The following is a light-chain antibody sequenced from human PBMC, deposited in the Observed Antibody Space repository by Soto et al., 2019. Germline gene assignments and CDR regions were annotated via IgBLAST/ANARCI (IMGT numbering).Light chain of an antibody. CDR2: DAS. V-gene: IGKV1-5*01. CDR1: QSISSW. J-gene: IGKJ1*01. CDR3: QQYNSSSGT. Sequence: DIQMTQSPSTLSASVGDRVTITCRASQSISSWLAWYQQKPGKAPKLLIYDASCLENGVPSRFSGSGSGTEFTLTISSLQPDDFATYYCQQYNSSSGTFGQGTKVEIK.